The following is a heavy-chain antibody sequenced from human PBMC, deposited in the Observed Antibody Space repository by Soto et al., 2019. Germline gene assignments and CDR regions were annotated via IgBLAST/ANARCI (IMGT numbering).Heavy chain of an antibody. D-gene: IGHD4-17*01. CDR3: ARFVYGDHGTPVGWFDR. CDR2: ISSSSNYI. J-gene: IGHJ5*02. V-gene: IGHV3-21*01. Sequence: EVQLVESGGGLVKPGGSLRLSCAASGFTFSSYSMNWVRQAPGKGLEWVSSISSSSNYIYYADSVKGRFTISRDNAKNALYVQINSLRAEDTSVYYCARFVYGDHGTPVGWFDRWGQGTLVTVSS. CDR1: GFTFSSYS.